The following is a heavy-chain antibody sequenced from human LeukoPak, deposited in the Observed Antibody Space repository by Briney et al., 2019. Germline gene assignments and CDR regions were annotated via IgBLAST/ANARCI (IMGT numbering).Heavy chain of an antibody. Sequence: ASVKVSCKASGGTFSSYAISWVRQAPGQGLEWMGGIIPIFGTANYAQKFQGRVTITADESTSTAYMELSSLRSEDTAVYYCARDVPHCSSTSCHKLNAFDIWGQGTMVTVSS. CDR2: IIPIFGTA. D-gene: IGHD2-2*02. J-gene: IGHJ3*02. CDR3: ARDVPHCSSTSCHKLNAFDI. V-gene: IGHV1-69*13. CDR1: GGTFSSYA.